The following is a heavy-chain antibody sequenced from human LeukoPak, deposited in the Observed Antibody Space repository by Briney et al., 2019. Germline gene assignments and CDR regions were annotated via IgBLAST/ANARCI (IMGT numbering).Heavy chain of an antibody. CDR1: GFTFTNYA. CDR3: VKSPGTAAGNWFDP. CDR2: ISSNDDTT. Sequence: PGGSLRLSCSASGFTFTNYALYWIRQAPGRGLSYVSAISSNDDTTYYADSVKGRFTISRDNSKNTLYLQMSTLRDEDTAVYYCVKSPGTAAGNWFDPWGQGTLDTVSS. J-gene: IGHJ5*02. V-gene: IGHV3-64D*09. D-gene: IGHD6-13*01.